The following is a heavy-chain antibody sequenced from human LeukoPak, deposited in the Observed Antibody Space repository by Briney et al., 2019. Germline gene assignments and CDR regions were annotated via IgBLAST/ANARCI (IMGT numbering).Heavy chain of an antibody. Sequence: GGSLRLSCAASGFTFNIYAMSWVRQAPGKGLEWVASMCGSAGCTYYADSVKGRFTISRDNSKNILYLQMNSLRAEDTAVYYCAKLNLRGYYMDVWGKGTTVTVSS. CDR2: MCGSAGCT. J-gene: IGHJ6*03. V-gene: IGHV3-23*01. CDR1: GFTFNIYA. CDR3: AKLNLRGYYMDV.